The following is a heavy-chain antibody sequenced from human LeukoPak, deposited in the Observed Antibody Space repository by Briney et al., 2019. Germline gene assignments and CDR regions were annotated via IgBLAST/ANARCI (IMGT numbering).Heavy chain of an antibody. V-gene: IGHV4-30-4*01. J-gene: IGHJ4*02. CDR2: IYYSGST. CDR3: ASLHYYESSGYYN. CDR1: GGSISSGDYY. D-gene: IGHD3-22*01. Sequence: SETLSLTCTVSGGSISSGDYYWSWIRQPPGKGLEWIGYIYYSGSTYYNPSLKSRVTISVDTSKNQFSLKLSSVTAADTAVYYCASLHYYESSGYYNWGQGTLVTVSS.